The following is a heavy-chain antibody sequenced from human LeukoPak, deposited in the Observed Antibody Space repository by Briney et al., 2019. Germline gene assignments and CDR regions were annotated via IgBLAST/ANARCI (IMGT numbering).Heavy chain of an antibody. D-gene: IGHD4-17*01. V-gene: IGHV1-69*06. CDR3: ARNYGSEAACDY. Sequence: GASVKVSCKASGGTFSSYAISWVRQAPGQGLEWMGGIIPIFGTANYAQKFQGRVTITADKSTSTVYMELSSLRSEDTAVYYCARNYGSEAACDYWGQGTLVTVSS. J-gene: IGHJ4*02. CDR1: GGTFSSYA. CDR2: IIPIFGTA.